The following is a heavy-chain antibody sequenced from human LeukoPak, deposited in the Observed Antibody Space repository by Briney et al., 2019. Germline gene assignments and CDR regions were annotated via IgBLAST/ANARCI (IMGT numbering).Heavy chain of an antibody. J-gene: IGHJ4*02. Sequence: GGSLRLSCAASGFTFSRYSMNWVRQAPGKGLEWVSSISISSNYKYYPDSLKGRFTISRDNAKNSLYLQMNSLRAEDTAVYYCTKDDGNNYGCLDYWGQGTLVTVSS. CDR2: ISISSNYK. CDR1: GFTFSRYS. CDR3: TKDDGNNYGCLDY. V-gene: IGHV3-21*01. D-gene: IGHD5-18*01.